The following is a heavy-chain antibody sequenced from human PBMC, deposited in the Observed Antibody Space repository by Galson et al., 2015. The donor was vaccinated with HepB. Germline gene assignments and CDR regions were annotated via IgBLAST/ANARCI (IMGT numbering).Heavy chain of an antibody. D-gene: IGHD5-18*01. J-gene: IGHJ3*02. Sequence: QSGAEVKKPGESLTIFCKGCGYNLHNCWIAWVRRMPGKGLKWVGCTYHDNSDTRYRPPFQGQVTIPANKSTRTAHLQWRIMKDSDTAVYYFARSNFDTIMVKVFNIWGQGTGVTVSA. CDR2: TYHDNSDT. V-gene: IGHV5-51*01. CDR3: ARSNFDTIMVKVFNI. CDR1: GYNLHNCW.